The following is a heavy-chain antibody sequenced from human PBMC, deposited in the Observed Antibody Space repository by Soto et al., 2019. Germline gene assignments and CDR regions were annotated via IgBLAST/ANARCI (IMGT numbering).Heavy chain of an antibody. D-gene: IGHD3-22*01. CDR2: IYPGDSDT. Sequence: GESLKISCKASGYRFTNSWIGWVRQMPGKGLEWMGTIYPGDSDTRYSPSFQGQVTISADKSIGTAYLQWSSLKASDTAMYYCAKSGYSSHGMRVWGQGTTVTVSS. J-gene: IGHJ6*02. CDR3: AKSGYSSHGMRV. CDR1: GYRFTNSW. V-gene: IGHV5-51*01.